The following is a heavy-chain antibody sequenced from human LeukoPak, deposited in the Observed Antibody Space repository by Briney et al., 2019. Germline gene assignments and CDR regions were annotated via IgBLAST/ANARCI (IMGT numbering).Heavy chain of an antibody. CDR2: IIPIFGTA. D-gene: IGHD4-23*01. V-gene: IGHV1-69*13. J-gene: IGHJ4*02. CDR3: ARDRADYGGLY. Sequence: ASVKVSCKASGGTFSSYAIGWVRQAPGQGLEWMGGIIPIFGTANYAQKFQGRVTITADESTSTAYMELSSLRSEDTAVYYCARDRADYGGLYWGQGTLVTVSS. CDR1: GGTFSSYA.